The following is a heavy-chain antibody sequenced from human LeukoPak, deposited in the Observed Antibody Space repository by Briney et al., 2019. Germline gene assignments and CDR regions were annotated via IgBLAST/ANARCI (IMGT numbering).Heavy chain of an antibody. CDR2: IYYSGRT. V-gene: IGHV4-31*03. Sequence: SQTLSLTCTVPGGSISSGSFYWTWIRQHPGKGLEWIAYIYYSGRTYYSPSLKSRVTISVDTSKNQFSLKLSSVTAADTAVYYCARAMAADGTWSFDYWGQGTLVTVSS. D-gene: IGHD6-13*01. J-gene: IGHJ4*02. CDR1: GGSISSGSFY. CDR3: ARAMAADGTWSFDY.